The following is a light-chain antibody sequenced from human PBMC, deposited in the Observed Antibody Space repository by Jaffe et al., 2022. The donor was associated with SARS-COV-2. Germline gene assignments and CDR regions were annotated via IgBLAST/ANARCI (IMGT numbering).Light chain of an antibody. V-gene: IGLV1-51*01. J-gene: IGLJ1*01. CDR3: GTWDNSLSAYV. CDR2: DNS. Sequence: QSVLTQPPSISAAPGQKVTISCSGSTSNIGSSYVSWYQQLPGTAPKLLIFDNSKRPSGIPDRFSASKSGTSATLDITGLQTGDEADYYCGTWDNSLSAYVFGTGTKVTVL. CDR1: TSNIGSSY.